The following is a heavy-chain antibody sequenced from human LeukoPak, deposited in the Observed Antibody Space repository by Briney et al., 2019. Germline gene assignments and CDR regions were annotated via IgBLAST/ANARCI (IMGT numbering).Heavy chain of an antibody. CDR3: ARCEQDTISFWYFDL. V-gene: IGHV4-30-4*08. CDR1: GGSISRGDYY. J-gene: IGHJ2*01. Sequence: PSETLSLTCTVSGGSISRGDYYWSWIRQPPGKGLERIGYIYYSGSTYYNPSLKSRVTISVDTSKNQFSLKLSSVTAADTAVYYCARCEQDTISFWYFDLWGRGTLVTVSS. CDR2: IYYSGST. D-gene: IGHD3-3*01.